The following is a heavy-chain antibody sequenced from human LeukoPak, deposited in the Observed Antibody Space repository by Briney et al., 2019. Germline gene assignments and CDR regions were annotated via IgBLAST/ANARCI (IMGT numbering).Heavy chain of an antibody. CDR1: GFTFSSYG. CDR2: IWYDGSNK. D-gene: IGHD2-2*01. Sequence: VGSLRLSCAASGFTFSSYGMHWVRQAPGKGLEWVAVIWYDGSNKYYADSVKGRFTISRDNSKNSLYLQMNSLRAEDTAVYYCARDSSRYCSSTSCYAWGQGTLVTVSS. J-gene: IGHJ5*02. V-gene: IGHV3-33*01. CDR3: ARDSSRYCSSTSCYA.